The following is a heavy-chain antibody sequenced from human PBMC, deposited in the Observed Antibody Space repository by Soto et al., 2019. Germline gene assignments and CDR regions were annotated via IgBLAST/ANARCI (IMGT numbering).Heavy chain of an antibody. J-gene: IGHJ4*02. D-gene: IGHD1-26*01. CDR2: ISSSSSYI. CDR3: ARSCGASEDY. Sequence: EVQLVESGGGLVKPGGSLRLSCAASGFTFSSYSMNWVRQAPGKGLEWVSSISSSSSYIYYADSVKGRFTISRDNAKNSLYLQTNCLRAEDTAVYYCARSCGASEDYWGQGTLVTVSS. V-gene: IGHV3-21*01. CDR1: GFTFSSYS.